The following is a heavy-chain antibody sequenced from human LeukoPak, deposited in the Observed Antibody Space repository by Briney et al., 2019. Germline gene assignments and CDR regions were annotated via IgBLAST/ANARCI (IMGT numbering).Heavy chain of an antibody. D-gene: IGHD3-22*01. CDR1: GFTFSSYG. V-gene: IGHV3-30*02. Sequence: GGSLRLSCAASGFTFSSYGMHWVRQAPGKGLEWVAFIRYDGSNKYYADSVKGRFTISRDNSKNTLYLQMNSLRAEDTAVYYCAKGGHGRREHSGYSRSASTDWGQGTLVTVSS. CDR3: AKGGHGRREHSGYSRSASTD. J-gene: IGHJ4*02. CDR2: IRYDGSNK.